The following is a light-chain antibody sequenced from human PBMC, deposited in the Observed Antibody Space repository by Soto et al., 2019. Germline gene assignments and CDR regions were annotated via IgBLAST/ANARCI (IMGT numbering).Light chain of an antibody. V-gene: IGKV1-39*01. J-gene: IGKJ5*01. CDR1: QSISSY. CDR2: AAS. CDR3: QQGYSPPIT. Sequence: DIQMTQSPSSLSASLGDRVAITCRASQSISSYLNWYQQKPWKAPKVLIYAASKLQSGVPSRFSGSGSGTDFALTISSLQPEDFATYYCQQGYSPPITFGQGTRLAIK.